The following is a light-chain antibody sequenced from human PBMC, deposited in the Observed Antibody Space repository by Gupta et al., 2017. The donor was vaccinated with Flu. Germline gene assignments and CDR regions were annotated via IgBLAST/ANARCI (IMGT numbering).Light chain of an antibody. CDR2: GAS. J-gene: IGKJ4*01. Sequence: EIVLTQSPGTLPLSPGERATLSCRASQSVTSSYLARYQQKPGQAPRLLIYGASSRATGIPDRFSGSGSGTDFTLTISRLEPEDFAVYYCQYYGSSLFGGGTKVEIK. CDR1: QSVTSSY. V-gene: IGKV3-20*01. CDR3: QYYGSSL.